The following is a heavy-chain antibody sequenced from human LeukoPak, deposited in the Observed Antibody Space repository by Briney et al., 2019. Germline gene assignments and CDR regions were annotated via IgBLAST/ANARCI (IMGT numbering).Heavy chain of an antibody. D-gene: IGHD3-10*01. J-gene: IGHJ5*02. Sequence: SETLSLTCAVYGGSFSGYYWSWIRQPPGKGLEWIGEINHSGSTNYNPSLKSRVTISVDMSKNQFSLKLSPVTAADTAVYYCARDHDYYGSGSYYNWFDPWGQGTLVTVSS. CDR3: ARDHDYYGSGSYYNWFDP. CDR1: GGSFSGYY. V-gene: IGHV4-34*01. CDR2: INHSGST.